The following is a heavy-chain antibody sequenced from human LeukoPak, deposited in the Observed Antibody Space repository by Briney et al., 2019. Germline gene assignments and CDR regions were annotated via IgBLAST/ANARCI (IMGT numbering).Heavy chain of an antibody. D-gene: IGHD2-2*01. CDR1: GYSISSGYY. V-gene: IGHV4-38-2*01. CDR2: IYHSGST. CDR3: ARQYCSSTSCPFGY. Sequence: PSETLSLTCAVSGYSISSGYYWGWLRQPPEKGLEWIGSIYHSGSTYYNPSLKSRVTISVDTSKNQFSLKLSSVTAADTAVYYCARQYCSSTSCPFGYWGQGTLVTVSS. J-gene: IGHJ4*02.